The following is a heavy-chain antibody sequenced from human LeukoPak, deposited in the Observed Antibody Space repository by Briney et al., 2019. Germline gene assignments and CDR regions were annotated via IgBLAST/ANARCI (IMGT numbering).Heavy chain of an antibody. CDR3: ARGDSGYDFAPFDY. CDR1: GYTFTRYG. V-gene: IGHV1-18*01. CDR2: ISANNGNT. J-gene: IGHJ4*02. D-gene: IGHD5-12*01. Sequence: ASVKVSCKASGYTFTRYGIIWVRQAPGQGLEWMGWISANNGNTNYAQKLQGRVTMTTDTSTSTAYMELRSLRSDDTAVYYCARGDSGYDFAPFDYWGQGTLVIVSS.